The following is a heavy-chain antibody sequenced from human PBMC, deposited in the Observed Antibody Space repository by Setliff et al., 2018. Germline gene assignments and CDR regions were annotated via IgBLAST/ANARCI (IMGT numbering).Heavy chain of an antibody. J-gene: IGHJ6*03. CDR1: RYTFNDYY. D-gene: IGHD6-6*01. CDR3: ARAEYTSSSLYYYMDV. CDR2: INPSSGGT. V-gene: IGHV1-2*06. Sequence: WASVKVSCKAFRYTFNDYYIHWVRQTPGQGLEWMGRINPSSGGTDDAQNFLGRVTMTRDTAISTAYMELSRLTSDDTAVYYCARAEYTSSSLYYYMDVWGKGTTVTV.